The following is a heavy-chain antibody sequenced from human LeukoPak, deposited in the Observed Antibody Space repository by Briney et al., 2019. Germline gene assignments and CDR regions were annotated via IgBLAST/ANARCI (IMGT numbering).Heavy chain of an antibody. CDR2: ISGSGGST. CDR1: GFTFSSYG. V-gene: IGHV3-23*01. D-gene: IGHD6-19*01. Sequence: GGSLRLSCAASGFTFSSYGMSWVRQAPGKGLEWVSAISGSGGSTYYADSVKGRFTISRDNSKNTLYLQMNSLRAEDTAVYYCAKTGTGIAVAGNFDYWGQGTLVTVSS. CDR3: AKTGTGIAVAGNFDY. J-gene: IGHJ4*02.